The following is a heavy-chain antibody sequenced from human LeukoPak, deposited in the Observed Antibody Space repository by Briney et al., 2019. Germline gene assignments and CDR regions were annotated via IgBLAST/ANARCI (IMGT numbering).Heavy chain of an antibody. V-gene: IGHV4-59*01. J-gene: IGHJ5*02. D-gene: IGHD1-26*01. Sequence: SETLSLTCTVSGGCISSYYWSWIRQPPGKGLEWIGYIYYSGSTNYNPSLKSRVTISEDTSKNQFSLKLSSVTAADTAVYYCARDQSSWFDPWGQGTLVTVSS. CDR2: IYYSGST. CDR3: ARDQSSWFDP. CDR1: GGCISSYY.